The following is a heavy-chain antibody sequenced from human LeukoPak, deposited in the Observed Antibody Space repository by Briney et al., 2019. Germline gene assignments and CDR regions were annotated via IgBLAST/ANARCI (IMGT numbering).Heavy chain of an antibody. D-gene: IGHD2-21*02. CDR1: GSIFTSYW. J-gene: IGHJ5*02. CDR3: ARRGSPGGDSLGWFDP. CDR2: IYPGDSDT. Sequence: HGASLKISCKGSGSIFTSYWIGWVRPLPEKGLEWMGIIYPGDSDTRYSPSFQGQVTISADKSISTAYLQWSSLKASDTAIYYCARRGSPGGDSLGWFDPWGQGTLVTVSS. V-gene: IGHV5-51*01.